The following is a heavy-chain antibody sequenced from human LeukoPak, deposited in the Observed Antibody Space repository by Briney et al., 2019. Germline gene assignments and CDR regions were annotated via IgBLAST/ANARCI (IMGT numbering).Heavy chain of an antibody. CDR3: ARHGLTTVKYFDY. CDR1: GGSISSYY. CDR2: IYTSGST. Sequence: PSETLSLTCTVSGGSISSYYWSWIRQPPGKGLEWIGYIYTSGSTNFNPSLKSRVTTSVDTSKNQFSLKLSSVTAADTAVYYCARHGLTTVKYFDYWGQGTLVTVSS. J-gene: IGHJ4*02. V-gene: IGHV4-4*09. D-gene: IGHD4-11*01.